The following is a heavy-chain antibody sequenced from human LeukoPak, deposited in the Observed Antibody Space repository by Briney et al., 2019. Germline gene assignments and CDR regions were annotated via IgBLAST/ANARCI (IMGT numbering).Heavy chain of an antibody. D-gene: IGHD2-15*01. CDR3: ARDRYCSGGSCYPYYFDY. CDR1: GFTFSSYS. CDR2: ISSSGRYI. V-gene: IGHV3-21*01. J-gene: IGHJ4*02. Sequence: GGSLRLSCAASGFTFSSYSVNWVRQAPGKGLEWVSSISSSGRYIDYADSVKGRFTISRDNAKISLYLQMSSLRAEDTAVYYCARDRYCSGGSCYPYYFDYWGQGTLVTVSS.